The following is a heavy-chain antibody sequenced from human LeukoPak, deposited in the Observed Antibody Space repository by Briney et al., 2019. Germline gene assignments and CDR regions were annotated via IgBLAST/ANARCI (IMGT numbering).Heavy chain of an antibody. J-gene: IGHJ3*02. CDR1: GFTFSNYG. D-gene: IGHD1-7*01. CDR2: IRYDETAQ. V-gene: IGHV3-30*02. Sequence: GGSLRLSCAASGFTFSNYGMDWVRQAPGKGLEWVTFIRYDETAQYYADSVKGRFTISRDNSKNTLYLQVNSVRAEDTAVYYCARGNSNGFDIWGQGTMVTVSS. CDR3: ARGNSNGFDI.